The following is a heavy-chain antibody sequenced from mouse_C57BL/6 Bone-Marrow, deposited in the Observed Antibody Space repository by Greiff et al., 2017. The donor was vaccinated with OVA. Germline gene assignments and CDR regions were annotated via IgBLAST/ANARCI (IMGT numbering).Heavy chain of an antibody. D-gene: IGHD1-1*01. CDR2: IYPGNGDT. V-gene: IGHV1-12*01. J-gene: IGHJ4*01. CDR3: ARGVNYGSFYYYAMDY. CDR1: GYTFTSYN. Sequence: QVQLKESGAELVRPGASVKMSCKASGYTFTSYNMHWVKQTPRQGLEWIGAIYPGNGDTSYNQKFKGKATLTVDKSSCTAYMQLSSLTSEDSAVYFCARGVNYGSFYYYAMDYWGQGTSVTVSS.